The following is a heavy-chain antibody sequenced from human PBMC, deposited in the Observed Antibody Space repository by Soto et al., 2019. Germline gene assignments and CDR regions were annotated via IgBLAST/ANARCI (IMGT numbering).Heavy chain of an antibody. CDR1: GGTFSSYT. D-gene: IGHD5-12*01. CDR3: ARIYSGYDSDDY. J-gene: IGHJ4*02. V-gene: IGHV1-69*02. CDR2: IIPILGIA. Sequence: SVKVSCKASGGTFSSYTISWVRQAPGQGLEWMGRIIPILGIANYAQKFQGRATITADKSTSTAYMELSSLRSEDTAVYYCARIYSGYDSDDYWGQGTLVTVSS.